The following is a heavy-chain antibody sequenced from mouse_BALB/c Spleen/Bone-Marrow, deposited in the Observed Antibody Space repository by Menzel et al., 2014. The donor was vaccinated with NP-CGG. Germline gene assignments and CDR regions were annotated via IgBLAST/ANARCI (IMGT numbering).Heavy chain of an antibody. D-gene: IGHD2-14*01. J-gene: IGHJ4*01. CDR1: GFTFNSNT. Sequence: DVKLVESGGGLVQPGGSLKLSCAASGFTFNSNTMSWVRQTPEKRLEWVAHITDGGGATYYLDTVEGRFTISRDSAKNTLCLQMSSLKSEDTAMYYCTRPRYPFYAMDSWGQGTSVTVSS. V-gene: IGHV5-12-2*01. CDR3: TRPRYPFYAMDS. CDR2: ITDGGGAT.